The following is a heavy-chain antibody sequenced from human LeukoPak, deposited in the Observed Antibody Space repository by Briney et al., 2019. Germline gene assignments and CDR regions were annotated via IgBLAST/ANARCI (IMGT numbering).Heavy chain of an antibody. J-gene: IGHJ6*03. V-gene: IGHV1-69*13. D-gene: IGHD1-1*01. CDR1: GGTFSSYA. CDR3: AWSRPSTGEDYYHYYYMDV. Sequence: SVKVSCKASGGTFSSYAISWVRQAPGQGLEWMGDIIPIFGTANYAQNLQGRVTITADEPTSTPYMELSSLRSEDTAVYYCAWSRPSTGEDYYHYYYMDVWGKETTVTVSS. CDR2: IIPIFGTA.